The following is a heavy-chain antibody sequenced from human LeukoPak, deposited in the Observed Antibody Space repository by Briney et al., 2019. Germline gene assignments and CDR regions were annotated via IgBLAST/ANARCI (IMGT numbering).Heavy chain of an antibody. D-gene: IGHD6-19*01. CDR1: GGSFSGYY. CDR3: ARVQRESSGWYNWFAP. J-gene: IGHJ5*02. V-gene: IGHV4-34*01. Sequence: PSETLSLTCAVYGGSFSGYYWSWIRQPPGKGREWIGEINHIVSTNYNPSLKSRATMSVATSKNQFSLKLSSVTAAETAVYYCARVQRESSGWYNWFAPWGQGTLVTGSS. CDR2: INHIVST.